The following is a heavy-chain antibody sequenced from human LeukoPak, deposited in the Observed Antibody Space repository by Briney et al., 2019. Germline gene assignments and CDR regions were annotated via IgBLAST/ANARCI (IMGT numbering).Heavy chain of an antibody. CDR1: GGSFSGYY. D-gene: IGHD3-10*01. Sequence: SETLSLTCAVYGGSFSGYYWSWIRQPPGKGLEWIGEINHSGSTNYNPSLKSRVTISVDTSKNQFSLKLSSVTAADTAVYYCAREGTRYYYGSGSSHWFDYWGQGTLVTVSS. J-gene: IGHJ4*02. CDR3: AREGTRYYYGSGSSHWFDY. V-gene: IGHV4-34*01. CDR2: INHSGST.